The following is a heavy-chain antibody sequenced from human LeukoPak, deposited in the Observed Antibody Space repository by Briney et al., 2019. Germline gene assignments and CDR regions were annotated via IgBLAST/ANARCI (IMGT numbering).Heavy chain of an antibody. D-gene: IGHD5-24*01. CDR2: ISGSGGST. CDR3: AKGGGGFSRYYYYMDV. J-gene: IGHJ6*03. V-gene: IGHV3-23*01. CDR1: GFTFSSYG. Sequence: GGSLRLSCAASGFTFSSYGMSWVRQAPGKGLEWVSAISGSGGSTYYADSVKGRFTISRDNSKNTLYLQMNSLRAEDTAVYYCAKGGGGFSRYYYYMDVWGKGTTVTISS.